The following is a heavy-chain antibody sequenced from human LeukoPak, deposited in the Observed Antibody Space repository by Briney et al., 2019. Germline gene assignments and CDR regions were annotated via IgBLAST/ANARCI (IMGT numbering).Heavy chain of an antibody. Sequence: ASVKVSCKASGGTFSNYGINWVRQAPGQGLKWMGGITPIFGTANYVQKFQGRVTITADKSTSTAYMELSRLRSEDTATYYCARASSDDTAMATPFAYWGQGTLVIVSS. D-gene: IGHD5-18*01. CDR2: ITPIFGTA. V-gene: IGHV1-69*06. CDR1: GGTFSNYG. CDR3: ARASSDDTAMATPFAY. J-gene: IGHJ4*02.